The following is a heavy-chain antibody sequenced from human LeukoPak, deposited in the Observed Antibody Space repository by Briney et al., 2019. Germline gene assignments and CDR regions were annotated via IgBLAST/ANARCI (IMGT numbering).Heavy chain of an antibody. J-gene: IGHJ4*02. D-gene: IGHD1-7*01. CDR1: GGSFSGYH. CDR2: INHSGST. V-gene: IGHV4-34*01. CDR3: ARGNYDYYDH. Sequence: SETLSLTCAVYGGSFSGYHWSWIRQPPGKGLEWTGEINHSGSTNYNPSLKSRVTISVDTSKNQFSLKVSSVTAADTAVYYCARGNYDYYDHWGQGTLVTVSS.